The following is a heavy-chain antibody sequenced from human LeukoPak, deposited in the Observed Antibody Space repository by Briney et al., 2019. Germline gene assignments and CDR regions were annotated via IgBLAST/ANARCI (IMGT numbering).Heavy chain of an antibody. CDR3: AIDRDSNWYPYLDC. Sequence: GGSLRLSCAASGFTINGNWMSWVRQTPGKGLEWVANIKPDGSQKYYVDSVEGRFTISRDNAQNSLFLQISSLRVEDSAVYYCAIDRDSNWYPYLDCWGQGTLVAVSS. V-gene: IGHV3-7*03. D-gene: IGHD6-13*01. J-gene: IGHJ4*02. CDR1: GFTINGNW. CDR2: IKPDGSQK.